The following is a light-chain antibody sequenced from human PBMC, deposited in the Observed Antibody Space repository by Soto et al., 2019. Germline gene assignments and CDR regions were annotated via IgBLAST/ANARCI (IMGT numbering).Light chain of an antibody. CDR1: QDINSY. CDR2: AGT. J-gene: IGKJ4*01. V-gene: IGKV1-9*01. Sequence: IQFTQSPSSLSASVGGRVAITCRASQDINSYLAWYQQKPGKAPNLLIYAGTSLQSGVPSRFSGSGSGTEFTLTISSLQPEDFATYYCQQLHVYPSTFGGGTKVDIK. CDR3: QQLHVYPST.